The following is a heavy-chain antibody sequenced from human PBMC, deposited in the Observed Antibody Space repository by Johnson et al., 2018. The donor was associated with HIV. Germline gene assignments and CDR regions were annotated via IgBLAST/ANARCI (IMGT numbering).Heavy chain of an antibody. D-gene: IGHD3-3*01. CDR3: ARDRYNFLRGHGFDI. Sequence: VQLVESGGGVVRPGGSLRLSCAASGFTFSTYGMHWVRQAPGKGLEYLSAISNNGDSTYYVKSVKGRFTISRDNSKNSLYMQMNSLRAEDTALYYCARDRYNFLRGHGFDIWGQGTMVTVSS. J-gene: IGHJ3*02. CDR1: GFTFSTYG. V-gene: IGHV3-64*01. CDR2: ISNNGDST.